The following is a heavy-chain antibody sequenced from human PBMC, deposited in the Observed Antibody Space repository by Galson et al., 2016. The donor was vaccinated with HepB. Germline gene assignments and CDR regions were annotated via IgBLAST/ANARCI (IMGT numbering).Heavy chain of an antibody. Sequence: SVKVSCKASEYTFTSFYLHWVRQAPGQGLEWMGLLNPYDGSTDYAEKFRGRYTMTRDSSTSTVYMELSSLRSEDTAVYYCARDLSIATRPAYYYYGMDVWGQGTTVTVS. CDR1: EYTFTSFY. CDR3: ARDLSIATRPAYYYYGMDV. CDR2: LNPYDGST. D-gene: IGHD6-6*01. J-gene: IGHJ6*02. V-gene: IGHV1-46*01.